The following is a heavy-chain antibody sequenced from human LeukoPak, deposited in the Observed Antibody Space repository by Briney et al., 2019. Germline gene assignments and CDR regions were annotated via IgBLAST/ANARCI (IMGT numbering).Heavy chain of an antibody. CDR1: GFTFSIYS. V-gene: IGHV3-21*01. Sequence: GGSLRLSCVASGFTFSIYSMNWVRQAPGKGLEWVLSISSTSRHIHYADSVQGRFTISRDNTKNSLYLQMNSLRAEDTAVYYCARDVYGGNSADYFDNWGQGTLVTVSS. CDR2: ISSTSRHI. CDR3: ARDVYGGNSADYFDN. J-gene: IGHJ4*02. D-gene: IGHD4-23*01.